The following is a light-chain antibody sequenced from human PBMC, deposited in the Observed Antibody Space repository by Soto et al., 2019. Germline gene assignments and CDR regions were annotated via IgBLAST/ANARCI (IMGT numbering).Light chain of an antibody. CDR1: QSISTW. V-gene: IGKV1-5*03. Sequence: DIQMTQSPSTLSASVGDRVTITCRASQSISTWLAWYQQKPGKAPKLLIYKASSLEGGVPTRFSGSGSGTEFNITVSSLRPDDFATYYRKKYNPSPLTFGGGTTVEIK. J-gene: IGKJ4*01. CDR3: KKYNPSPLT. CDR2: KAS.